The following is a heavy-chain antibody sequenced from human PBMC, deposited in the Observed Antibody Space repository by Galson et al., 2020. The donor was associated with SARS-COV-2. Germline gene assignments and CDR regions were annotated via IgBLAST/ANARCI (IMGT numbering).Heavy chain of an antibody. CDR2: IYYTGSA. CDR1: GGSISGGGYY. D-gene: IGHD3-3*01. CDR3: ARGGSGLAYGMDV. J-gene: IGHJ6*01. Sequence: SQTLSLTCTVSGGSISGGGYYWSWIRQHPGKGLEWIGYIYYTGSAYYSSSLQSRVSISVDTSKNQFSLKLNSMTAADTAVYYCARGGSGLAYGMDVWGQGTTVTVSS. V-gene: IGHV4-31*03.